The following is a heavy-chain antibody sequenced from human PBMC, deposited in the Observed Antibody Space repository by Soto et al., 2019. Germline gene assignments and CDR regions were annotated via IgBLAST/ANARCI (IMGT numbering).Heavy chain of an antibody. J-gene: IGHJ5*02. CDR3: ARMGTGTTGTTGWFDP. CDR1: GGTFSSYT. D-gene: IGHD1-1*01. CDR2: IIPILGIA. V-gene: IGHV1-69*02. Sequence: QVQLVQSGAEVKKPGSSVKVSCKASGGTFSSYTISWVRQAPGQGLEWMGRIIPILGIANYAQKFQGRVTITADKSTSTAYMELSSLRSEDTAVYYWARMGTGTTGTTGWFDPWGQGTLVTVSS.